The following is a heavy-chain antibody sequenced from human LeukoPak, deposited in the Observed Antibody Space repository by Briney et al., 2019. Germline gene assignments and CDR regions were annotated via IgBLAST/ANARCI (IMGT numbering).Heavy chain of an antibody. CDR3: AKDHPGVLNYFDY. V-gene: IGHV3-30-3*01. D-gene: IGHD3-10*01. CDR1: GFTFSSYA. J-gene: IGHJ4*02. Sequence: SGGSLRLSCAASGFTFSSYAMHWVRQAPGKGLEWVAVISYDGSNKYYADSVKGRFTISRDNSKNTLYLQMNSLRAEDTAVYYCAKDHPGVLNYFDYWGQGTLVTVSS. CDR2: ISYDGSNK.